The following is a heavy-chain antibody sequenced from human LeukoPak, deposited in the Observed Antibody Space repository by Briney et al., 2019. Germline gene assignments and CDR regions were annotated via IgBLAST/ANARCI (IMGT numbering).Heavy chain of an antibody. CDR1: GGSFSGYY. V-gene: IGHV4-34*01. CDR2: INHSGST. D-gene: IGHD1-26*01. CDR3: ARLWVGANRFDY. Sequence: PSETLSLTCAVYGGSFSGYYWSWIRQPPGKGLEWIGEINHSGSTSYNPSLKSRVTISVDTSKNQFSLKLSSVTAADTAVYYCARLWVGANRFDYWGQGTLVTVSS. J-gene: IGHJ4*02.